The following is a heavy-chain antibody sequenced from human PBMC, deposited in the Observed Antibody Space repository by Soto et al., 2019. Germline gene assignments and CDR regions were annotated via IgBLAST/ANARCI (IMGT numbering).Heavy chain of an antibody. D-gene: IGHD3-3*01. Sequence: EVQLLESGGGLVQPGGSLRLSCAASGFTFSSYAMSWVRQAPGEGLEWVSAISGSGGSTYYADSVKGRFTISRDNSKNTLYLQMNSLRAEDTAVYYCAKEPSYYDFWSGYFGYWGQGTLVTVSS. CDR2: ISGSGGST. CDR1: GFTFSSYA. J-gene: IGHJ4*02. V-gene: IGHV3-23*01. CDR3: AKEPSYYDFWSGYFGY.